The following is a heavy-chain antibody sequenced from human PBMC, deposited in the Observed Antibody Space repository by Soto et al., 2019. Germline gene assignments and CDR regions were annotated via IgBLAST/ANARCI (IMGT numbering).Heavy chain of an antibody. J-gene: IGHJ4*02. V-gene: IGHV4-59*08. CDR3: ARHAVNDYIWGSYRYDY. Sequence: PSETLSLTCTVSGGSISSYYWSWIRQPPGKGLEWIGYIYYSGSTNYNPSLKSRVTISVDTSKNQFSLKLSSVTAADTAVYYCARHAVNDYIWGSYRYDYWGQGTLVTVSS. CDR2: IYYSGST. CDR1: GGSISSYY. D-gene: IGHD3-16*02.